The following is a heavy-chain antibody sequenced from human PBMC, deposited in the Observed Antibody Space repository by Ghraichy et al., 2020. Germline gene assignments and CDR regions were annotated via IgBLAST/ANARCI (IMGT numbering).Heavy chain of an antibody. CDR3: ARLATRKYNDFWSGYGGVSYYFDY. CDR2: IKQDGSEK. J-gene: IGHJ4*02. CDR1: GFTFSSYW. V-gene: IGHV3-7*01. D-gene: IGHD3-3*01. Sequence: GGSLRLSCAASGFTFSSYWMSWVRQAPGKGLEWVANIKQDGSEKYYVDSVKGRFTISRDNAKNSLYLQMNSLRAEDTAVYYCARLATRKYNDFWSGYGGVSYYFDYWGQGTLVTVSS.